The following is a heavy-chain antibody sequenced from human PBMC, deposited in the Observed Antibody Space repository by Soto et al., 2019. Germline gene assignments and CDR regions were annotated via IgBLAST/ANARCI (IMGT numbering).Heavy chain of an antibody. CDR3: ARGELRYCSGGSCHSPWGELDP. V-gene: IGHV4-4*07. CDR1: GGSISSYY. Sequence: QVQLQESGPGLVKPSETLSLTCTVSGGSISSYYWSWIRQPAGKGLEWIGRIYTSGSTNYNPSLKRRVTMAVDTSKNQFSLKLSSVTAADTAVYYCARGELRYCSGGSCHSPWGELDPWGQGTLVTVSS. D-gene: IGHD2-15*01. J-gene: IGHJ5*02. CDR2: IYTSGST.